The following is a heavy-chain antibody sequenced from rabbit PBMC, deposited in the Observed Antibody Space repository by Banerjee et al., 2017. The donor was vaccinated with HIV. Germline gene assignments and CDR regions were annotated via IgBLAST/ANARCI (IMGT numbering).Heavy chain of an antibody. J-gene: IGHJ4*01. D-gene: IGHD1-1*01. CDR3: AKTTSTVYWYFTL. CDR2: INTSSGNT. CDR1: RFSFSNKYV. V-gene: IGHV1S45*01. Sequence: QEQLEESGGGLVQPEGSLTLTCTASRFSFSNKYVMCWVRQAPGKGLEWIGCINTSSGNTVYASWAKGRFTISKTSSTTVTLQMTSLTAADTATYFCAKTTSTVYWYFTLWGPGTLVTVS.